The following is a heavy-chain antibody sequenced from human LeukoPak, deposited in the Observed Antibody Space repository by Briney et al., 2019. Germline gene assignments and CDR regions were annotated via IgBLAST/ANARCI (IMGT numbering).Heavy chain of an antibody. CDR3: AREGYYYDSSGYPY. J-gene: IGHJ4*02. Sequence: GGSLRLSCAASGFTFSSYEMYWVRQAPGKGLEWVSYISSSGSTIYYADSVKGRFTISRDNAKNSLYLQMNSLRAEDTAVYYCAREGYYYDSSGYPYWGQGTLVTVSS. V-gene: IGHV3-48*03. CDR1: GFTFSSYE. D-gene: IGHD3-22*01. CDR2: ISSSGSTI.